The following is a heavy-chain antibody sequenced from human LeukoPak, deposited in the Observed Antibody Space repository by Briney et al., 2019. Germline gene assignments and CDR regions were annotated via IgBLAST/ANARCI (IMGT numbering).Heavy chain of an antibody. D-gene: IGHD5-12*01. J-gene: IGHJ4*02. CDR1: GGSISSYY. V-gene: IGHV4-59*01. Sequence: SETLSLTCTVSGGSISSYYWSWIRQPPGKGLEWIGYIYYSGSTNYNPSLKSRVTISVDTSKNQFSLKLSSVTAADTAVYYCARGLVPWSDYDWWGQGTLVTVSS. CDR2: IYYSGST. CDR3: ARGLVPWSDYDW.